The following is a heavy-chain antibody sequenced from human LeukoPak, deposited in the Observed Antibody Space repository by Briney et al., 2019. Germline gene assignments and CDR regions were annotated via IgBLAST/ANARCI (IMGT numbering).Heavy chain of an antibody. CDR2: ISAYNGNT. CDR3: ARACSPLSHDCSFLSWFDP. D-gene: IGHD4-11*01. CDR1: GYIFTSYD. V-gene: IGHV1-18*01. Sequence: ASVKVSCKASGYIFTSYDISWVRQAPGQGLEWMGWISAYNGNTNYAQKLQGRVTMTTDTSTSTAYMELRSLRSDDTAVYYCARACSPLSHDCSFLSWFDPWGQGTLVTVSS. J-gene: IGHJ5*02.